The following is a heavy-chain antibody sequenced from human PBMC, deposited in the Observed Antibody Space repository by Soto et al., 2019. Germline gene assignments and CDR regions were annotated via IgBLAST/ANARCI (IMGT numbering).Heavy chain of an antibody. CDR2: INSDGSST. CDR3: ARAYSGGWYPYYFEY. CDR1: GVTFSSYW. J-gene: IGHJ4*02. V-gene: IGHV3-74*01. D-gene: IGHD6-19*01. Sequence: GGSVRLSCAASGVTFSSYWMHWVRQAPGKGLVWVSRINSDGSSTSYADSVKGRFTISRDNAKNTLYLQMNSLRAEDTAVYYCARAYSGGWYPYYFEYWGQGTLVTVSS.